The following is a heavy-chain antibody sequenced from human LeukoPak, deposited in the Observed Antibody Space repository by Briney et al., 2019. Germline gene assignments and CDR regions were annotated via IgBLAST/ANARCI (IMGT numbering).Heavy chain of an antibody. Sequence: PGGSLRLSCAASGFTVSSNYMSWVRQAPGKGLEWVSVIYSGGSTYYADSVKGRFTISRDNSKNTLYLQMNSLRAEDTAVYYCAKPVPTYYYDSSGYYHFDYWGQGTLVTVSS. D-gene: IGHD3-22*01. CDR3: AKPVPTYYYDSSGYYHFDY. CDR2: IYSGGST. V-gene: IGHV3-66*04. J-gene: IGHJ4*02. CDR1: GFTVSSNY.